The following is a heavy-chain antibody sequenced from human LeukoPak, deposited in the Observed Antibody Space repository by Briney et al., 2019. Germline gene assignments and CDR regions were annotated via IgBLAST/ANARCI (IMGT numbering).Heavy chain of an antibody. CDR1: GYTFTSYY. CDR2: IIPIFGTA. D-gene: IGHD2-2*01. CDR3: AREGYCSSTSCLYYYYGMDV. V-gene: IGHV1-69*13. J-gene: IGHJ6*02. Sequence: SVKVSCKASGYTFTSYYMHWVRQAPGQGLEWMGGIIPIFGTANYAQKFQGRVTITADESTSTAYMELSSLRSEDTAVYYCAREGYCSSTSCLYYYYGMDVWGQGTTVTVSS.